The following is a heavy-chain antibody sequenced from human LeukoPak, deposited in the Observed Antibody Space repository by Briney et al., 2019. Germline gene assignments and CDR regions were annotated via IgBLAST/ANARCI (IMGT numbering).Heavy chain of an antibody. V-gene: IGHV4-59*08. Sequence: SETLSLTCTVSGGSISSYYWSWIRQPPGKGLEWIGYIYYSGSTNYNPSLKSRVTISVDTSKNQFSLKLSSVTAADTAVYYCARHVRVPAAIQIDAFDIWGQGTMVTVSS. CDR2: IYYSGST. D-gene: IGHD2-2*02. CDR3: ARHVRVPAAIQIDAFDI. J-gene: IGHJ3*02. CDR1: GGSISSYY.